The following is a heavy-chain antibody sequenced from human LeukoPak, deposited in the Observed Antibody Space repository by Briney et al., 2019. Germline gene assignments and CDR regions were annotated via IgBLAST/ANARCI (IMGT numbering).Heavy chain of an antibody. CDR1: GGSGSSGSYY. J-gene: IGHJ3*02. CDR3: ARDGRFGDPYCSSTSCPYDAFDI. V-gene: IGHV4-61*01. Sequence: SETLSLTCTVSGGSGSSGSYYWSWIRQPPGKGLEWIGYIYYSGSTNYNPSLKSRVTISVDTSKNQFSLKLSSVTAADTAVYYCARDGRFGDPYCSSTSCPYDAFDIWGQGTMVTVSS. D-gene: IGHD2-2*01. CDR2: IYYSGST.